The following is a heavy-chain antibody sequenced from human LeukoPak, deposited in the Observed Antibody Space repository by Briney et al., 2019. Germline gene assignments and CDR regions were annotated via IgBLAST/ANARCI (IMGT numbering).Heavy chain of an antibody. D-gene: IGHD6-19*01. J-gene: IGHJ4*02. Sequence: PSETLSLTCAVSGGSISSSWWSWVRQPPGKGLEWIGEIFHSGSTNYNPSLKSRVTISVDKSKNHFSLELTSVTAADTAVYYCTCHSGWSGPSEWGQGTLVIVSS. CDR2: IFHSGST. V-gene: IGHV4-4*02. CDR1: GGSISSSW. CDR3: TCHSGWSGPSE.